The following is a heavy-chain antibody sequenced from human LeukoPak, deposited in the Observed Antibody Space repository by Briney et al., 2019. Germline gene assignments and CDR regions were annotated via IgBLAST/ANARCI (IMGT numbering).Heavy chain of an antibody. CDR3: VTNFDSSGYFGY. J-gene: IGHJ4*02. V-gene: IGHV7-4-1*01. CDR2: VNTNTGNP. Sequence: ASVKVSCKASGYTFTRNTINWVRQAPGQGLEWMGWVNTNTGNPTYAQGFTGRSVFSSDTSVGTAYLQIGSLKAEDTAVYYCVTNFDSSGYFGYWGQGTLVTVSS. D-gene: IGHD3-22*01. CDR1: GYTFTRNT.